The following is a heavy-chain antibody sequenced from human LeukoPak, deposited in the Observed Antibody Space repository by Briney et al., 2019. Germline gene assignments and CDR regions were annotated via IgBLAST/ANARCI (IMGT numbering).Heavy chain of an antibody. Sequence: PGGSLRLSCVASGFIISSYTMHWVRQAPGKGLEWVATFSYDERVTYDSHFVKGRFTISRDNAKNSLYLQMNSLRAEDTALYYCAKGYYDFWSGPRGGMDVWGQGTTVTVSS. J-gene: IGHJ6*02. D-gene: IGHD3-3*01. CDR2: FSYDERVT. V-gene: IGHV3-30*04. CDR1: GFIISSYT. CDR3: AKGYYDFWSGPRGGMDV.